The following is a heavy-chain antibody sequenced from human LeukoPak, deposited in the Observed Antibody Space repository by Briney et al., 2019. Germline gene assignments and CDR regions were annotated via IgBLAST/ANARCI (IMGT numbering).Heavy chain of an antibody. Sequence: ASANVSCKASGYTFTSYGINWVRQAPGQGLEWMGWISPYNGDTNYAQRLQGRVTMTTDTSTSTAYMELRSLRSDDTAVYYCARSYYYDSSAYSDYWGQGTLVIVSS. CDR3: ARSYYYDSSAYSDY. CDR1: GYTFTSYG. V-gene: IGHV1-18*01. CDR2: ISPYNGDT. D-gene: IGHD3-22*01. J-gene: IGHJ4*02.